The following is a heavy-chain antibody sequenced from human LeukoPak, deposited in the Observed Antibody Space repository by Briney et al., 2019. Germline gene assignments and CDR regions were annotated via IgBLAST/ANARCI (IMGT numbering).Heavy chain of an antibody. V-gene: IGHV4-59*02. CDR2: MSYTGKT. Sequence: SETLSLTCAVSGASVSISHWNWIRQLPGKGLEWIGCMSYTGKTNYNPSLTSRVTISLDASKNQVSLKLRSLTAADTAVYYCLEGYFEPFDHWGQGTLVTVSS. CDR3: LEGYFEPFDH. D-gene: IGHD2/OR15-2a*01. CDR1: GASVSISH. J-gene: IGHJ4*02.